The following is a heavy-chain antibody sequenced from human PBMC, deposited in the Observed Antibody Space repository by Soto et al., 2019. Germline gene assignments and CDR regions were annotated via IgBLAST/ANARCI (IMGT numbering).Heavy chain of an antibody. CDR3: ASLAVAGTNAEYFQH. D-gene: IGHD6-19*01. V-gene: IGHV3-23*01. Sequence: GGSLRLSCAASGFTFSSYAMSWVRQAPGKGLEWVSAISGSGGSTYYADSVKGRFTISRDNSKNTLYLQMNSLRAEDTAVYYCASLAVAGTNAEYFQHWGQGTLVTVSS. J-gene: IGHJ1*01. CDR1: GFTFSSYA. CDR2: ISGSGGST.